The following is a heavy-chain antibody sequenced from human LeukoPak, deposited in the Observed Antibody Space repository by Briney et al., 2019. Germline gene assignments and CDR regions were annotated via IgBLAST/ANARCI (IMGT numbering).Heavy chain of an antibody. CDR2: ISGGGGST. Sequence: QPGGSLRLSCAASGFTFSSYAMSWVRQAPGKGLEWVSAISGGGGSTNYADSVKGRFTISRDNSKNTLYLQLNSLRAEDTAVYYCAKGGGGGRYYFDYWGQGTLVTVSS. CDR3: AKGGGGGRYYFDY. D-gene: IGHD3-16*01. CDR1: GFTFSSYA. J-gene: IGHJ4*02. V-gene: IGHV3-23*01.